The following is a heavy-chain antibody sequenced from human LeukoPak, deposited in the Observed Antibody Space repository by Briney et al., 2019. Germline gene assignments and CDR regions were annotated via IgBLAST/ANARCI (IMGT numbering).Heavy chain of an antibody. CDR1: GFTFSSYE. V-gene: IGHV3-23*01. J-gene: IGHJ4*02. Sequence: GGSLRLSCAASGFTFSSYEMNWVRQAPGKGLEWVSTIRGSGDITYYADSVKGRFTVSRDNSKNTLYLQMNSLRVDDTAVYYCAKSLDYGGNRARLDFWGQGTLVTVSS. CDR3: AKSLDYGGNRARLDF. D-gene: IGHD4-23*01. CDR2: IRGSGDIT.